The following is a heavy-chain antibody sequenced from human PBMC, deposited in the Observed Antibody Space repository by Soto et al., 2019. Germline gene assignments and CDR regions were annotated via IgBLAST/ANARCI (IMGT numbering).Heavy chain of an antibody. J-gene: IGHJ3*02. Sequence: ASVKVSRKASGYTFTSYDINWVRQATGQGLEWMGWMNPNSGNTGYAQKFQGRVTMTRNTSISTAYMELSSLGSEDTAVYYCARGLLWFGDPRGAFDIWGQGTMVTVSS. CDR1: GYTFTSYD. V-gene: IGHV1-8*01. CDR3: ARGLLWFGDPRGAFDI. CDR2: MNPNSGNT. D-gene: IGHD3-10*01.